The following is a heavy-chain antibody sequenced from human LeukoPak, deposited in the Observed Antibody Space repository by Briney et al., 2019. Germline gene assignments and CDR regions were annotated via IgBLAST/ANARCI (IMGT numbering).Heavy chain of an antibody. V-gene: IGHV4-59*01. CDR2: INYGGST. CDR3: ARGFGNFCSSTSCYGGPYYYGMDV. Sequence: KSSETLSLTCTVSGGSISSYNWNWIRQPPGKGLEWIWYINYGGSTNYNPSLKGRVTISVDTSKNQFSLKLSSVTAADTAVYYCARGFGNFCSSTSCYGGPYYYGMDVWGQGTTVTVSS. J-gene: IGHJ6*02. CDR1: GGSISSYN. D-gene: IGHD2-2*01.